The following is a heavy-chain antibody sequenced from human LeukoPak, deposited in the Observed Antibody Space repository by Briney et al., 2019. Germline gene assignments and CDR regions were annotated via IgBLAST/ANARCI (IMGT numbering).Heavy chain of an antibody. CDR1: GFTFSSYS. CDR3: ASTSGHWYTTFLDY. D-gene: IGHD6-13*01. CDR2: ISSSSSTI. Sequence: GESLKISCAASGFTFSSYSMNWVRQAPGKGLEWVSYISSSSSTIYYADSVKGRFTISRDNAKNSLYLQMNSLRAEDTAVYYCASTSGHWYTTFLDYWGQGTLVTVSS. J-gene: IGHJ4*02. V-gene: IGHV3-48*01.